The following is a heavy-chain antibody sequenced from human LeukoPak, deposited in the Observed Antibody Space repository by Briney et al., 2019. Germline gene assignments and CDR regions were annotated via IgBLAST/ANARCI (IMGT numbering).Heavy chain of an antibody. J-gene: IGHJ4*02. CDR2: IYHSGST. V-gene: IGHV4-4*02. D-gene: IGHD6-19*01. Sequence: SETLSLTCAVSGGSISSSNWWSWVRQPPGKGLEWIGEIYHSGSTNYNPSLKSRVTISVDKSKNQFSLKLSSVTAADTAVYYCARDPGSGWSPYYFDYWGQGTLVTVSS. CDR3: ARDPGSGWSPYYFDY. CDR1: GGSISSSNW.